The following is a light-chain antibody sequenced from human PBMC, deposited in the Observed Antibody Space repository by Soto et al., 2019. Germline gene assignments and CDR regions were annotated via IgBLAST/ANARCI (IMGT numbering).Light chain of an antibody. Sequence: EIVLTQPPGTLSLSPGERATLSCRASQSVTSSYLAWYQQKPGQAPRLLIYGASSRATGIPDRFSGSGSGTDFTLTISRLEPEDFAVYFCQLYGSSPMYTFGQGTKLEIK. CDR1: QSVTSSY. J-gene: IGKJ2*01. CDR2: GAS. CDR3: QLYGSSPMYT. V-gene: IGKV3-20*01.